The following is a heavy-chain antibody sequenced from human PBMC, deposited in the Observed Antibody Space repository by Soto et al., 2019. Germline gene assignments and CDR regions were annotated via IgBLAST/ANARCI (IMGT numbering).Heavy chain of an antibody. CDR2: INHSGTT. D-gene: IGHD3-10*01. CDR1: GGSFSGCY. J-gene: IGHJ4*02. V-gene: IGHV4-34*01. Sequence: QVQLQQWGASLLKPSDTLSLTCAVYGGSFSGCYWSWIRQPPGKGLEWIGEINHSGTTNYHPSLKSRVTMSVDTSKNQFSLRLTSVTAADTAMYYCAREAGGGGEYSVGFWGQGMLVSVSS. CDR3: AREAGGGGEYSVGF.